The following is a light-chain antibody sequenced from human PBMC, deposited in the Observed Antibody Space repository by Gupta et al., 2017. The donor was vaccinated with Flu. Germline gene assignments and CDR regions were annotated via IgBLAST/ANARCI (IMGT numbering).Light chain of an antibody. V-gene: IGLV1-40*01. CDR3: QSYDISLSGSV. Sequence: QSVLTQPPSVSGAPGQRLTISGTGSSSNFGAGYDVHWYQQLPGTAPKLLIYGNNNRPSGVPDRFSGSKSGTSASLAITGLQAEDEADYYCQSYDISLSGSVFGGGTKLTVL. J-gene: IGLJ3*02. CDR2: GNN. CDR1: SSNFGAGYD.